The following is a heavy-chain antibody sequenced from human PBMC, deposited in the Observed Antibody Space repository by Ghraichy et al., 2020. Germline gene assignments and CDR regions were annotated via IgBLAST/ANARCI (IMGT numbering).Heavy chain of an antibody. D-gene: IGHD3-9*01. J-gene: IGHJ6*02. Sequence: LSLTCAASGFTFSSYAMSWVRQAPGKGLEWVSAISGSGGSTYYADSVKGRFTISRDNSKNTLYLQMNSLRAEDTAVYYCAKAPSTTYYDILTGYPKNPYYGMDVWGQGTTVTVSS. CDR2: ISGSGGST. CDR1: GFTFSSYA. CDR3: AKAPSTTYYDILTGYPKNPYYGMDV. V-gene: IGHV3-23*01.